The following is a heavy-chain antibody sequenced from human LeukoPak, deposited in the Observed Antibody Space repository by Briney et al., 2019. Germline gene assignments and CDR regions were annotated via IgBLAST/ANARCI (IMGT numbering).Heavy chain of an antibody. V-gene: IGHV4-39*07. CDR2: IYETGST. CDR3: ARDYSGSSGNYPFDAFDI. J-gene: IGHJ3*02. Sequence: PSETLSLTCTVSGGSISSSSYYWGWIRQSPGKGLEWLGQIYETGSTNYNPSLKSRLSMSLDKSKNQFSLKLNSVTAADTAVYYCARDYSGSSGNYPFDAFDIWGQGTMVTVSS. D-gene: IGHD3-22*01. CDR1: GGSISSSSYY.